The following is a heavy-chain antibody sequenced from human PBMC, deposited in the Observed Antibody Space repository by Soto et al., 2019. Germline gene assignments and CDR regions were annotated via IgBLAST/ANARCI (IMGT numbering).Heavy chain of an antibody. V-gene: IGHV1-18*04. D-gene: IGHD6-19*01. CDR2: VSNKNGVT. CDR3: ARERLNTGWYGFDH. CDR1: GYTFSNYD. J-gene: IGHJ4*02. Sequence: GASVKVSCKTSGYTFSNYDFSWVRQAPGQGLEWMGWVSNKNGVTNYAEKFRDRVTMTTDISTNTIYMELRGLRSDDTAVYFCARERLNTGWYGFDHWGQGTQVTVSS.